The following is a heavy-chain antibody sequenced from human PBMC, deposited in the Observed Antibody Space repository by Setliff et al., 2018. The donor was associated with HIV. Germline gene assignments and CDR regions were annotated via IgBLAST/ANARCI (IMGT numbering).Heavy chain of an antibody. V-gene: IGHV4-59*01. CDR1: GGSISSYF. J-gene: IGHJ5*02. CDR2: IYYSGST. CDR3: AKEGNSVDNWLDP. D-gene: IGHD1-26*01. Sequence: PSETLSLTCTVSGGSISSYFWSWIRQPPGKGLEWIGYIYYSGSTNYSPSLKSRVTISVDTSKNQVSLKLSSVTAADTAVYYCAKEGNSVDNWLDPWGQGTLVTVSS.